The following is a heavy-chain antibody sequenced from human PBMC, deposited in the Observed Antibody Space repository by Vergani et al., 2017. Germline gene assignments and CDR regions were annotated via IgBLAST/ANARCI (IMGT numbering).Heavy chain of an antibody. J-gene: IGHJ4*02. V-gene: IGHV1-2*02. D-gene: IGHD2-2*01. CDR3: ARVEVVPAAKFDY. CDR2: INPNSGGT. CDR1: GYTFTNYA. Sequence: QVQLVQSGSEVKKPGASVKVSCRASGYTFTNYALNWVRQAPGQGLEWMGWINPNSGGTNYAQKFQGRVTMTRDTSISTAYMELSRLRSDDTAVYYCARVEVVPAAKFDYWGQGTLVTVSS.